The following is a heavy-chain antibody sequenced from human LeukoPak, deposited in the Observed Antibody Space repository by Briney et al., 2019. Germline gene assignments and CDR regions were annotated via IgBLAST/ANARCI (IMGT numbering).Heavy chain of an antibody. CDR3: TKDIVNYYDSAGYYYEGNYFDY. CDR2: ISWNSGSI. Sequence: PGGSLRLSCAASGFTFDEYAMHWVRQAPGKGLEWVSGISWNSGSIGYADSVKGRLTISRDNAKNSLYLQMNSLRAEDTALYYCTKDIVNYYDSAGYYYEGNYFDYWGQGTLVTVSS. J-gene: IGHJ4*02. D-gene: IGHD3-22*01. CDR1: GFTFDEYA. V-gene: IGHV3-9*01.